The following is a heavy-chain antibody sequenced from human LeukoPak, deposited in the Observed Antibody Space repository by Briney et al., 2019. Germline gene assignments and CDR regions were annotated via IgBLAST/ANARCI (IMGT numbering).Heavy chain of an antibody. Sequence: PSETLSLTCAVYGGSFSGYYWSWIRQPPGKGLEWIGEINHSGSTNYNPSLKSRVTISVDTSKNQFSLKLSSVTAADTAVYYCARQVNQLLIGGGYNWFDPWGQGTLVTVSS. CDR3: ARQVNQLLIGGGYNWFDP. D-gene: IGHD2-2*01. CDR1: GGSFSGYY. J-gene: IGHJ5*02. CDR2: INHSGST. V-gene: IGHV4-34*01.